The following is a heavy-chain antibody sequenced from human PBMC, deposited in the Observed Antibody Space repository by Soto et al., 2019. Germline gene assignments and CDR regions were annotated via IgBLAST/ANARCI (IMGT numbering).Heavy chain of an antibody. J-gene: IGHJ5*02. Sequence: GASVKVSCKASGGTFSNYAINWVRQAPGQGLEWMGGIIPFSETANYAQKFQGRVTINADESTSTAYMELSSLRSEDTAVYYCARLAGSIAALNWFDPWGQGTLVTVSS. CDR3: ARLAGSIAALNWFDP. V-gene: IGHV1-69*13. D-gene: IGHD6-6*01. CDR2: IIPFSETA. CDR1: GGTFSNYA.